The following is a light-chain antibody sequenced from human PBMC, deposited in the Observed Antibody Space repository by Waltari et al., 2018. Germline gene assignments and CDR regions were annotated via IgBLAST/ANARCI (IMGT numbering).Light chain of an antibody. V-gene: IGLV3-19*01. CDR3: NSRDSSGNHLV. J-gene: IGLJ2*01. CDR2: GKN. CDR1: SLRSYY. Sequence: SSELTQDPAVSVALGQTVRITCQGDSLRSYYASWYQQKPGQAPVLVIYGKNNRPSGIPDRFSGSRSGNTAYWTITGAQAEDEADYYCNSRDSSGNHLVFGGGTKLTVL.